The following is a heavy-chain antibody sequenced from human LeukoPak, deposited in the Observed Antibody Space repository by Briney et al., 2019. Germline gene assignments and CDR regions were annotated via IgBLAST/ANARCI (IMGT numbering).Heavy chain of an antibody. CDR2: ITWNGAST. Sequence: GGSLRLSCAASGFNFDVSAMHWVRQVPGKGLEWVSLITWNGASTYYADSVEGRFTISRDNSENSLYLQMNSLRPEDTALYYCARDHDDYDSSGYYVNRAFDIWGQGTMVTVSS. V-gene: IGHV3-43D*03. CDR1: GFNFDVSA. J-gene: IGHJ3*02. CDR3: ARDHDDYDSSGYYVNRAFDI. D-gene: IGHD3-22*01.